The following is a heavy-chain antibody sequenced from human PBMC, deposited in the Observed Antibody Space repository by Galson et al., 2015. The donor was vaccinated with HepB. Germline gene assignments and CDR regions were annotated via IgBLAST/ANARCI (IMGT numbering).Heavy chain of an antibody. J-gene: IGHJ4*02. V-gene: IGHV3-23*01. Sequence: SLRLSCAASGFTVNKYAMKWVRQAPGKGLELVSGISRRGDSTYYADSVKGRFTSSRDNSKNTLYRQMNSLSADDTAVFYCARVAASDYGDHSHFDYWGQGTLVTVSS. CDR3: ARVAASDYGDHSHFDY. CDR1: GFTVNKYA. CDR2: ISRRGDST. D-gene: IGHD4-17*01.